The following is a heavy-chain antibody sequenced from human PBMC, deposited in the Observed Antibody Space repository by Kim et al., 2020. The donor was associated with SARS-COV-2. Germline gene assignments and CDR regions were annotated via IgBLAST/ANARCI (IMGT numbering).Heavy chain of an antibody. CDR1: GFTFGSHI. V-gene: IGHV3-23*01. Sequence: GGSLRLSCAASGFTFGSHIMSWVRQAPGKGLEWVSVITANGDNTYYADSVKGRFTLSRDNSKNTLYLQMNSLRAEDATVYYCAKDLGDGSGWPIFDSWGQGTLVTVSS. D-gene: IGHD6-19*01. CDR3: AKDLGDGSGWPIFDS. CDR2: ITANGDNT. J-gene: IGHJ4*02.